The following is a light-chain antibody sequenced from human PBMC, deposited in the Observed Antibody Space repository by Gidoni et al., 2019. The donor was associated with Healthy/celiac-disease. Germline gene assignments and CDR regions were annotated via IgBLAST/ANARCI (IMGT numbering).Light chain of an antibody. CDR1: SSDVGGYNY. V-gene: IGLV2-14*03. J-gene: IGLJ3*02. Sequence: QSALTLPASVSGSPGPSITISCTGTSSDVGGYNYCSWYQQHPGKAPKLMIYDVSNRPSGVSNRFSSSKSGNTASLTISGIQAEDEADYYCSSYTSSSTLWVFGGGTKLTV. CDR3: SSYTSSSTLWV. CDR2: DVS.